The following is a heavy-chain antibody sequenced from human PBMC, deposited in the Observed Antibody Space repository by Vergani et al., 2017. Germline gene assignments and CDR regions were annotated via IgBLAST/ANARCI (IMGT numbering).Heavy chain of an antibody. J-gene: IGHJ4*02. Sequence: EVQLDQSGTDEKRPGPTVKISCKISGYTLTNYNMHWVRQAPGKGLEGVGLIDPEEDQTIYAEKLQCRVRLTADTSRDTAYMELSGLRSEDSAVYYCATGLYYYDTPFQHWGQGTLVTVSS. V-gene: IGHV1-69-2*01. D-gene: IGHD3-22*01. CDR1: GYTLTNYN. CDR3: ATGLYYYDTPFQH. CDR2: IDPEEDQT.